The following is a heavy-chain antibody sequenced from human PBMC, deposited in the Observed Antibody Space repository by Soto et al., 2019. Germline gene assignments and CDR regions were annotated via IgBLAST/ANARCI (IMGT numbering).Heavy chain of an antibody. Sequence: ISGEVAEGKCINFCVRCVRKKTGKGLECMGIISPGDSKTRYSPSFQGQVTISVDKSITTAHLQWNSLKASDTAMYFCARQRQACSSTSCYYPFDLWGQGTMVTVSS. CDR3: ARQRQACSSTSCYYPFDL. D-gene: IGHD2-2*01. CDR1: EGKCINFC. CDR2: ISPGDSKT. V-gene: IGHV5-51*01. J-gene: IGHJ3*01.